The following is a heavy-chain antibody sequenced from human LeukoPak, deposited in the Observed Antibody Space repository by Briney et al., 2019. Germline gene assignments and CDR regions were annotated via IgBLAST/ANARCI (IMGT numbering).Heavy chain of an antibody. Sequence: GESLKISCKGSGYTFTNYWIGWVRQMPGKGLEWMGIIYPGNSDIRVSPSFQGQVTISADKSISTAYLQWSSLKASDTAMYYCARRPGYYGSGSYYRFDYWGQETLVTVSS. CDR2: IYPGNSDI. J-gene: IGHJ4*02. V-gene: IGHV5-51*01. CDR3: ARRPGYYGSGSYYRFDY. CDR1: GYTFTNYW. D-gene: IGHD3-10*01.